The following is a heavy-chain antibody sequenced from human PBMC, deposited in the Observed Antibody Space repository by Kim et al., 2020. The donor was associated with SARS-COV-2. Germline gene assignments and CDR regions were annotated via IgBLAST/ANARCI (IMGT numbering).Heavy chain of an antibody. CDR2: ISSSGSTI. D-gene: IGHD6-19*01. V-gene: IGHV3-48*03. J-gene: IGHJ6*02. CDR3: ASTVYSSGWPTYFYYYGMDV. Sequence: GGSLRLSCAASGFTFSSYEMNWVRQAPGKGLEWVSYISSSGSTIYYADSVKGRFTISRDNAKNSLYLHMNSLRAEDTAVYYCASTVYSSGWPTYFYYYGMDVWGQGTTVTVSS. CDR1: GFTFSSYE.